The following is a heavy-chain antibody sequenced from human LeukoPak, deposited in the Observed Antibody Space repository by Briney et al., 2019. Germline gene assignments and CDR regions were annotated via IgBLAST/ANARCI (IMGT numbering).Heavy chain of an antibody. CDR2: ISGSGGST. Sequence: GGSLRLSCAASGFTFSSYAMSWVRQAPGKGLEWVSAISGSGGSTYYADSVKGRFTISRDNSKNTLYLQMNSLRAEDTAVYYCARDPRPPYCSSTSCYTPPMDVWGKGTTVTVSS. V-gene: IGHV3-23*01. CDR3: ARDPRPPYCSSTSCYTPPMDV. J-gene: IGHJ6*03. D-gene: IGHD2-2*02. CDR1: GFTFSSYA.